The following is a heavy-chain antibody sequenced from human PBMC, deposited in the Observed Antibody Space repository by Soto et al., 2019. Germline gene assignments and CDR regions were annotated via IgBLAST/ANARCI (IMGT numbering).Heavy chain of an antibody. J-gene: IGHJ4*02. D-gene: IGHD6-25*01. CDR1: GFTFSSYE. CDR2: ISSGGGTR. CDR3: ASGKSGFVSILDC. Sequence: GGSLRLSCAASGFTFSSYEMNWVRQAPGKGLEWVSYISSGGGTRYYADSVKGRFTVSRDNAKNSLYLQMNSLRAEDTAVYYCASGKSGFVSILDCWGQGTLVTVSS. V-gene: IGHV3-48*03.